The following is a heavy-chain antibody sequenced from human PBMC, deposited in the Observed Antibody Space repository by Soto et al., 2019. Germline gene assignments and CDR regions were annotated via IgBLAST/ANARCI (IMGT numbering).Heavy chain of an antibody. D-gene: IGHD6-13*01. CDR2: ISAYNGNT. CDR1: GYTFTSYG. V-gene: IGHV1-18*01. CDR3: AREGRIAAAGRYYYYGMDV. J-gene: IGHJ6*02. Sequence: QVQLVQSGAEVKKPGASVKVSCKASGYTFTSYGISWVRQAPGQGLEWMGCISAYNGNTNYAQKLQGRVTMTTDTSTSTACMELRSLRSDDTAVYYCAREGRIAAAGRYYYYGMDVWGQGTTVTVSS.